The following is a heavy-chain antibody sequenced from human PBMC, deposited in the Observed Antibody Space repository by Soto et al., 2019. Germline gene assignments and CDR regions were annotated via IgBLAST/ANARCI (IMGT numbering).Heavy chain of an antibody. CDR2: INHSGRT. CDR1: GGSFSGYY. D-gene: IGHD4-17*01. CDR3: ASWPESGDYLDY. V-gene: IGHV4-34*01. Sequence: SETLSLTCAVYGGSFSGYYWSWIRQPPGKGLEWIGEINHSGRTNYNPSLKSRVTISVDTSKNQFSLKLSSVTAADTAVYYCASWPESGDYLDYWGQGTLVTVSS. J-gene: IGHJ4*02.